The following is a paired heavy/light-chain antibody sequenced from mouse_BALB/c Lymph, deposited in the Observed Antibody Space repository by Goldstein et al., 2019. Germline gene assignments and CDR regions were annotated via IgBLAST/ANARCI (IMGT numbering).Light chain of an antibody. CDR3: QQWSGYPFT. CDR1: SSVSSSY. CDR2: RTS. J-gene: IGKJ2*01. V-gene: IGKV4-58*01. Sequence: ENVLTQSPAIMAASLGQKVTMTCSASSSVSSSYLHWYQQKSGASPKPLIHRTSNLASGVPARFSGSGSGTSYSLTISSVEAEDDATYYCQQWSGYPFTFGGGTKLEIK.
Heavy chain of an antibody. J-gene: IGHJ2*01. V-gene: IGHV1-18*01. CDR1: GYTFTDYN. Sequence: EVLLQQSGPELVKPGASVKIPCKASGYTFTDYNMDWVKQSHGKSLEWIGDINPNNGGTIYNQKFKGKATLTVDKSSSTAYMELRSLTSEDTAVYYCARARGNSFDYWGQGTTLTVSS. CDR3: ARARGNSFDY. CDR2: INPNNGGT.